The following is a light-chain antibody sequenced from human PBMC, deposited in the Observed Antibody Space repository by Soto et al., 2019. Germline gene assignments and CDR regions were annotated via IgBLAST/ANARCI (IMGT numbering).Light chain of an antibody. CDR3: QSLGTGIQV. V-gene: IGLV4-69*01. CDR1: SGYSTYA. Sequence: QPVLTQSPSASASLGASVKLTCTLSSGYSTYAIAWHQQQSEKGPRFLMKINYDGTHSTGDGFFDRFSGSSSGAERHLTISSLQSEDEADYDCQSLGTGIQVFGGGTQLTVL. CDR2: INYDGTH. J-gene: IGLJ7*01.